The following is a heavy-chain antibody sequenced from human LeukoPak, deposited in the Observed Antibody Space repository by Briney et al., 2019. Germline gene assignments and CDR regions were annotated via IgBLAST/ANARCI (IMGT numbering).Heavy chain of an antibody. D-gene: IGHD5-12*01. Sequence: GGSLRLSCAASGFTFSSYWMSWVRQAPGKGLEWVANIKQDGSEKYYVDSVKGRFTISRDNAKNTLYLQMNSLRAEDTAVYYCSRTGDSTGYVFYFDYWGQGTLVTVSS. J-gene: IGHJ4*02. V-gene: IGHV3-7*02. CDR1: GFTFSSYW. CDR2: IKQDGSEK. CDR3: SRTGDSTGYVFYFDY.